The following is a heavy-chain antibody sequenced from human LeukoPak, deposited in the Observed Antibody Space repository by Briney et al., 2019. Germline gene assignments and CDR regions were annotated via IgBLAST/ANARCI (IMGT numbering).Heavy chain of an antibody. D-gene: IGHD6-13*01. CDR1: GDSVSSNSAA. J-gene: IGHJ4*02. V-gene: IGHV6-1*01. Sequence: SQTPSLTCAISGDSVSSNSAAWNWIRQSPSRGLEWLGRTYYRSKWYNEYAVSVESRITINPDTSKNQFSLKLSSVTAADTAVYYCARGPRQRRIAAAGAPTDYWGQGTLVTVSS. CDR3: ARGPRQRRIAAAGAPTDY. CDR2: TYYRSKWYN.